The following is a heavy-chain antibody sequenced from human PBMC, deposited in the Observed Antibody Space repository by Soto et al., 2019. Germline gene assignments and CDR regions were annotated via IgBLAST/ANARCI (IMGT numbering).Heavy chain of an antibody. J-gene: IGHJ4*02. CDR1: GGSISSSNW. Sequence: QVQLQESGPGLVKPSGTLSLTCAVSGGSISSSNWWSWVRQPPGKGREWIGEIYHSGSTNYNPSLKSRVTISVDKSKNQFSLKLSSVTAADTAVYYCARVSYYYDSSGYYFFDYWGQGTLVTVSS. V-gene: IGHV4-4*02. CDR2: IYHSGST. CDR3: ARVSYYYDSSGYYFFDY. D-gene: IGHD3-22*01.